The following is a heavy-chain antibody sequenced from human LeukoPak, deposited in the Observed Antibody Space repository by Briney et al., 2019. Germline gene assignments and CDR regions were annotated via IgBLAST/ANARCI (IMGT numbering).Heavy chain of an antibody. CDR2: IYYSGST. J-gene: IGHJ4*02. CDR1: GGSISSSSYY. Sequence: SETLSLTCTVSGGSISSSSYYWGWIRQPPGKGLEWIGSIYYSGSTYYNPSLKSRVTISVDTSKNQFSLKLSSVTAADTAVHYCARRGSSSAGALDYWGQGTLVTVSS. V-gene: IGHV4-39*01. D-gene: IGHD6-6*01. CDR3: ARRGSSSAGALDY.